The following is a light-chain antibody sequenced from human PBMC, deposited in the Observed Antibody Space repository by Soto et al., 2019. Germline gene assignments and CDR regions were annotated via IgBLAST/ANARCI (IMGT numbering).Light chain of an antibody. CDR2: AAS. Sequence: DLQMTQSPSFVSASVGDRVTITGRASQGISSWLAWYQHKPGRAPKLLIHAASSLESGDPSRFSDSGSGTDFPLTISSLQPEDFAPYYCQQTTSFPLTFGGGTKVQIK. CDR1: QGISSW. CDR3: QQTTSFPLT. V-gene: IGKV1-12*01. J-gene: IGKJ4*01.